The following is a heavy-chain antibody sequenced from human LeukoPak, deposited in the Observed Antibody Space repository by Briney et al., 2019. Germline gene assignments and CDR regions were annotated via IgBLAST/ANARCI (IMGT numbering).Heavy chain of an antibody. Sequence: PLASVKVSCKASGYTFTSYAMHWVRQAPGQRLEWMGWINAGNGNTKYSQKFQGRVTITRDTSASTAYMELSSLRSEDTAVYYCARGTYSGSYFGYYGMDVWGQGTTVTVSS. CDR1: GYTFTSYA. D-gene: IGHD1-26*01. V-gene: IGHV1-3*01. CDR3: ARGTYSGSYFGYYGMDV. CDR2: INAGNGNT. J-gene: IGHJ6*02.